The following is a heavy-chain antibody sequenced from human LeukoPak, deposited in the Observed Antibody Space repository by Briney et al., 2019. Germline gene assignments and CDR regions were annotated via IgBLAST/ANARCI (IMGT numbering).Heavy chain of an antibody. J-gene: IGHJ6*02. V-gene: IGHV3-43*02. CDR1: GFTIGPYA. CDR3: ATWAFYHNLDV. CDR2: IKADGSGT. D-gene: IGHD2/OR15-2a*01. Sequence: GGSLRLSCAASGFTIGPYAMYWVRQGPGRGLEWVSVIKADGSGTFYADSVRGRFTTSRDNSKNYLYLQMNSLTSEDTALYYCATWAFYHNLDVWGQGTTVIVSS.